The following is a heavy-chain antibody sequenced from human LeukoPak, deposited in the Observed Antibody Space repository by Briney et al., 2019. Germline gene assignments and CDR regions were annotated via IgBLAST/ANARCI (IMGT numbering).Heavy chain of an antibody. J-gene: IGHJ3*01. Sequence: PGGSLRLSCAASGFTFSDYYMTWIRQAPGEGLEWLSYISSSGGTIYVADSVRGRFTISRDNAKNSLDLQLNSLRAEDTAIYYCVREARLVRGYGVFDVWGQGTIVTVSS. D-gene: IGHD2-8*01. V-gene: IGHV3-11*01. CDR1: GFTFSDYY. CDR2: ISSSGGTI. CDR3: VREARLVRGYGVFDV.